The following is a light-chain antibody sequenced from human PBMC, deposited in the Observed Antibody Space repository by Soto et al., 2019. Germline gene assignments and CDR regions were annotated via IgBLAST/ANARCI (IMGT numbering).Light chain of an antibody. CDR2: GAS. CDR3: QQYNNWPIT. CDR1: QSVSSN. V-gene: IGKV3-15*01. Sequence: EIVMTQSPATLSVSPGERATLSCRASQSVSSNLAWYQQKPGQAPRLLIYGASTLATGIPARFSGSGSGTECTLTISSLQSEDFAVYYCQQYNNWPITFGQGTRLEIK. J-gene: IGKJ5*01.